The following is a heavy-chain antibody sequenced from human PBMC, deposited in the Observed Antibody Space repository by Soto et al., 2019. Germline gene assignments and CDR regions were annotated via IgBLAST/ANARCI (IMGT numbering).Heavy chain of an antibody. CDR3: ARTRIAVAKQLTNWFDP. CDR1: GFSLSDARMG. V-gene: IGHV2-26*01. D-gene: IGHD6-19*01. J-gene: IGHJ5*02. CDR2: IFSNDEK. Sequence: PTLVNPTEPLTLTCTVSGFSLSDARMGVSWSRQPPGKALEWLAHIFSNDEKSYSTSLKSRLTISKDTSKSQVVLTMTNMDPVDTATYSCARTRIAVAKQLTNWFDPWGQGTLVTVSS.